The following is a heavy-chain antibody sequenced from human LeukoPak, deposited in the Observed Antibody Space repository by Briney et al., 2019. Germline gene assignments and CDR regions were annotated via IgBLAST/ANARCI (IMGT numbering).Heavy chain of an antibody. D-gene: IGHD4-17*01. CDR3: ARDQDYGAPGAFDI. J-gene: IGHJ3*02. CDR2: IWYDGSNK. CDR1: GFTFSSYG. V-gene: IGHV3-33*01. Sequence: HSGRSLRLSCAASGFTFSSYGMHWVRQAPGKGLEWVAVIWYDGSNKYYADSVKGRFTISRDNSKNTPYLQMNSLRAEDTAVYYCARDQDYGAPGAFDIWGQGTMVTVSS.